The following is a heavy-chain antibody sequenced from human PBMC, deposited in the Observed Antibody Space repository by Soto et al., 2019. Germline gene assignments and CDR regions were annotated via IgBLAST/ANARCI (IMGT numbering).Heavy chain of an antibody. D-gene: IGHD2-15*01. Sequence: XESLKIYRKGSRYSFTNYVVGWVRQMPGKGLEWMGIIYPGDSKTTYSPSFRGQVSISVDKVISTAYLQWSSLKASDTAMYYCATSLGVAALRYYGMDVWGQGTTVTVSS. CDR3: ATSLGVAALRYYGMDV. J-gene: IGHJ6*02. CDR2: IYPGDSKT. CDR1: RYSFTNYV. V-gene: IGHV5-51*01.